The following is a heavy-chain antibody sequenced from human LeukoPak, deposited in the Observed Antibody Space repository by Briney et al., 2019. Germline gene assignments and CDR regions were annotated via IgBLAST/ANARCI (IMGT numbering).Heavy chain of an antibody. CDR1: GGSISSSSYY. CDR3: ARIDFWSGYFDY. D-gene: IGHD3-3*01. Sequence: KTSETLSLTCTVSGGSISSSSYYWGWIRQPPGKGLEWIGSIYHSGSTYYNPSLKSRVTISVDTSKNQFSLKLSSVTAADTAVYYCARIDFWSGYFDYWGQGTLVTVSS. V-gene: IGHV4-39*07. J-gene: IGHJ4*02. CDR2: IYHSGST.